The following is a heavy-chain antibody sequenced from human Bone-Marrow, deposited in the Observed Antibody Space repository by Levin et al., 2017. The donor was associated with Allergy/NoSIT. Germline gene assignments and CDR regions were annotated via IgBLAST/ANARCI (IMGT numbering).Heavy chain of an antibody. CDR2: ILRDGSSK. V-gene: IGHV3-30*03. J-gene: IGHJ4*02. D-gene: IGHD3-16*01. CDR1: GFVFSGYG. CDR3: AGGLASFDY. Sequence: GESLKISCEVSGFVFSGYGMHWIRQAPGKGLEWVAFILRDGSSKYYAASVKGRFTISRDNSKNTLYLQMNSLLLEDTAVYYCAGGLASFDYWGQGALVTVSS.